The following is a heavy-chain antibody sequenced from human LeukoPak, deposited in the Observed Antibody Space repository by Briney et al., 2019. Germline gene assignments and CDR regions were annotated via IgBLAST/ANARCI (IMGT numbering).Heavy chain of an antibody. Sequence: GGSLRLSCAASGFTFSSYAMSWVRQAPGKGLEWVSAISGSGGSTYYADSVKGRFTISRDNSKNTLYLQMNSLRAEDTAVYYCAKDPFIATMIVVVNYFDYWGQGTLVTVSS. CDR1: GFTFSSYA. CDR3: AKDPFIATMIVVVNYFDY. V-gene: IGHV3-23*01. D-gene: IGHD3-22*01. J-gene: IGHJ4*02. CDR2: ISGSGGST.